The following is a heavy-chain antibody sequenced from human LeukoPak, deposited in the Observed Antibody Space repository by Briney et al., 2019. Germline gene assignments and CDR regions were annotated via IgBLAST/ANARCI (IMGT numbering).Heavy chain of an antibody. CDR1: GYIFTSYG. Sequence: ASVKVSCKASGYIFTSYGITWVRQAPGQGLEWMRWVSAYNGNTNYAQKLQGRVTMTTDTSTGTAYMELRSLRSDDTAVYYCAKDYSLRVVTAGYWGQGTLVTVSS. V-gene: IGHV1-18*01. J-gene: IGHJ4*02. CDR3: AKDYSLRVVTAGY. D-gene: IGHD2-21*02. CDR2: VSAYNGNT.